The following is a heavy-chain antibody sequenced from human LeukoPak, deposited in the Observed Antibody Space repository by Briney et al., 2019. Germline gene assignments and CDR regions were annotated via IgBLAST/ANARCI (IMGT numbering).Heavy chain of an antibody. V-gene: IGHV3-53*01. CDR1: GFTVSSNY. D-gene: IGHD1-7*01. Sequence: GGSLRLSCAASGFTVSSNYMSWVRQAPGKGLEWVSVIYSGGSTNYADSVKGRFTISRDNAKNTLFLQMNSLRAEDTAVYYCTRANQLELLRALDHWGQGTLVTVSS. J-gene: IGHJ4*02. CDR3: TRANQLELLRALDH. CDR2: IYSGGST.